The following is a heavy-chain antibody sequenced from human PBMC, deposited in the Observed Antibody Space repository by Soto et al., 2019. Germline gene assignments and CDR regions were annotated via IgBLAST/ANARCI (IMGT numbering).Heavy chain of an antibody. Sequence: EVQLLASGGGLLQPGGSLSLSCAASGFIFGGRTMSWVRQAPGRGLAWVSAISGSGGSTYYADSVKGRFTISRDNSKNTLYLQMDSLRAEDTAIYYCAPVTAYWGQGTLVTVSS. CDR1: GFIFGGRT. CDR3: APVTAY. CDR2: ISGSGGST. V-gene: IGHV3-23*01. J-gene: IGHJ4*02.